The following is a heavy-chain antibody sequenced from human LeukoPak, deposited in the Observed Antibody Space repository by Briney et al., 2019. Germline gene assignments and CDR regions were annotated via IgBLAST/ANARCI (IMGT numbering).Heavy chain of an antibody. D-gene: IGHD3-22*01. J-gene: IGHJ4*02. CDR1: GFTFSSYA. Sequence: GGSLRLSCAASGFTFSSYAMSWVRQAPGKGLEWVSAISGSGGSTYYADSVKGRFTISRDNAKNTLYLQMNSLRAEDTAVYYCARARDLDDSSGYSFDYWGQGTLVTVSS. CDR2: ISGSGGST. CDR3: ARARDLDDSSGYSFDY. V-gene: IGHV3-23*01.